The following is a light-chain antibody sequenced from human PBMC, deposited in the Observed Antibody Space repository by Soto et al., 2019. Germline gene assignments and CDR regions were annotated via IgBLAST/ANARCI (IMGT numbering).Light chain of an antibody. CDR1: QSVSSSY. J-gene: IGKJ4*01. CDR2: GAS. Sequence: EIVLTQSPGTLSLSPGARAPLSCRASQSVSSSYLAWYQQKPGQAPRLLIYGASSRATGIPDRFSGSGSGIDFTLTISRLEPEDFAVYYCQQYGSSQLTFGGGTKVDNK. V-gene: IGKV3-20*01. CDR3: QQYGSSQLT.